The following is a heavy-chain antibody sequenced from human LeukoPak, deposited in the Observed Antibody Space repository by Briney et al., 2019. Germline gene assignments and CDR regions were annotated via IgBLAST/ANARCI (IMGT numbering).Heavy chain of an antibody. CDR2: IYYSGST. J-gene: IGHJ6*03. CDR1: GGSISSYY. Sequence: SETLSLTCTVSGGSISSYYWSWIRQPPGKGLEWIGYIYYSGSTNYNPSLKSRVTIAVDTSKNQFSLKLSSVTAADTAVYYCARDRGYRGGGYYYYYMDVWGKGTTVTISS. D-gene: IGHD5-18*01. CDR3: ARDRGYRGGGYYYYYMDV. V-gene: IGHV4-59*01.